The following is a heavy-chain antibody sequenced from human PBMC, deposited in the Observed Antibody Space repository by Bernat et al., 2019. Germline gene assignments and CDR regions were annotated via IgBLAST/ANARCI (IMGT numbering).Heavy chain of an antibody. J-gene: IGHJ4*02. CDR2: INIDGSIT. D-gene: IGHD3-22*01. CDR1: GFTFSNHW. V-gene: IGHV3-74*01. Sequence: EVQLVESGGDLVQPGGSLRLSCAASGFTFSNHWMHWVRQAPGKGLVWVSHINIDGSITSYADSVKGRFTISRDNAKNTLYLQMNSLRAEDTAVYYCARVRSGYLYYFDYWGQGTLVTVSS. CDR3: ARVRSGYLYYFDY.